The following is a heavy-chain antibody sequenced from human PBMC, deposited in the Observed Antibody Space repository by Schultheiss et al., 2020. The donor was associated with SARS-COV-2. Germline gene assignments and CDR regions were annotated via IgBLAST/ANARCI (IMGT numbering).Heavy chain of an antibody. CDR2: MNTDGRTT. CDR1: GFTFSSYW. J-gene: IGHJ6*02. D-gene: IGHD4-17*01. CDR3: AKGYGDYGIGYYGMDV. Sequence: GESLKISCAASGFTFSSYWMHWVRQVAGKGLVWVSGMNTDGRTTRYADSVKGRFTISRDNSKNTLYLQMNSLRAEDTAVYYCAKGYGDYGIGYYGMDVWGQGTTVTVSS. V-gene: IGHV3-74*01.